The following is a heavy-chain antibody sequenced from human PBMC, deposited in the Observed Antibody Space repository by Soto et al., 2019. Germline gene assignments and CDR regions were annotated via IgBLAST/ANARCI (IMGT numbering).Heavy chain of an antibody. CDR3: ARGRAGYCTNGVCYAFDY. CDR2: INHSGST. D-gene: IGHD2-8*01. CDR1: GGSFSGYY. Sequence: QVQLQQWGAGLLKPSETLSLTCAVYGGSFSGYYWSWIRQPPGKGLEWIGEINHSGSTNYNPSLKSRVTISVDTSKTQFSLKLSSVTAADTAVYYCARGRAGYCTNGVCYAFDYWGQGTLVTVSS. V-gene: IGHV4-34*01. J-gene: IGHJ4*02.